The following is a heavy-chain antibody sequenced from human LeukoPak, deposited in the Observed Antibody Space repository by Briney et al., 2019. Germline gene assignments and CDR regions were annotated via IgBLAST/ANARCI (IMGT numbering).Heavy chain of an antibody. CDR2: IYSGGST. CDR3: ASGSGSYRTPYYYMDV. D-gene: IGHD3-10*01. V-gene: IGHV3-53*01. J-gene: IGHJ6*03. Sequence: GGSLRLSCAASGFTVSSNYMSWVRQAPGKGLEWVSVIYSGGSTHYADSVKGRFTISRDNSKNTLYLQMNSLRAEDTAVYYCASGSGSYRTPYYYMDVWGTGTTVTVSS. CDR1: GFTVSSNY.